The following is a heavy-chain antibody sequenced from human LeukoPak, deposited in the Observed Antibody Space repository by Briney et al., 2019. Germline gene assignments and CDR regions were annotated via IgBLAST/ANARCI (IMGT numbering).Heavy chain of an antibody. D-gene: IGHD1-26*01. Sequence: GGSLRLSCAASGFTFSSYAMSWVRQAPGKGLEWVSSISTGGDYIYYSDSVRGRFTMSRDNAKNSLYLQMNSLRAEDTAVYYCATKWELSKGFGYWGQGTLVTVSS. CDR1: GFTFSSYA. V-gene: IGHV3-21*01. CDR3: ATKWELSKGFGY. CDR2: ISTGGDYI. J-gene: IGHJ4*02.